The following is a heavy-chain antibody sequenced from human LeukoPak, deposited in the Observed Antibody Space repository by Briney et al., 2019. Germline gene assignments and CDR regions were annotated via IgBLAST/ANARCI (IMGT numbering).Heavy chain of an antibody. D-gene: IGHD2-2*01. V-gene: IGHV1-2*02. J-gene: IGHJ4*02. Sequence: GASVKVSCKASGYTFTGYYMHWVRQAPGQGLEWMGWINPNSGGTNYAQKFQGRVTMTRDTSISTAYMELSSLRSEDTAVYYCARDRVGIGPFDYWGQGTLVTVSS. CDR3: ARDRVGIGPFDY. CDR2: INPNSGGT. CDR1: GYTFTGYY.